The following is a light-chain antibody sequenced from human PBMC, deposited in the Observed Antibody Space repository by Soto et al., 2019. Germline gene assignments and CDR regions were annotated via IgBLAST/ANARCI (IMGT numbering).Light chain of an antibody. V-gene: IGKV1-39*01. CDR2: AAS. Sequence: DIQMTQSPSSLSASVGDRVTITCRASESISRHLNWYQQKPGKAPKLLIYAASSLQNGVTSRFSGGGSGTDFSLNISNLQPEDFATYYCQQSYSTLSITFGQGTRLEIK. J-gene: IGKJ5*01. CDR1: ESISRH. CDR3: QQSYSTLSIT.